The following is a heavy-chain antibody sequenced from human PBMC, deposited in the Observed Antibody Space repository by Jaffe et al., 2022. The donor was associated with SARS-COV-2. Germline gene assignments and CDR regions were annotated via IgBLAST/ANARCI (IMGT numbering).Heavy chain of an antibody. CDR3: AKDYYSSPDAYYYGMDV. D-gene: IGHD1-26*01. Sequence: EVQLLESGGGLVQPGGSLRLSCAASGFTFSSYAMSWVRQAPGKGLEWVSAISGSGGNTYYADSVKGRFTISRDNSKNTLYLQMNSLRAEDTAVYYCAKDYYSSPDAYYYGMDVWGQGTTVTVSS. CDR1: GFTFSSYA. V-gene: IGHV3-23*01. CDR2: ISGSGGNT. J-gene: IGHJ6*02.